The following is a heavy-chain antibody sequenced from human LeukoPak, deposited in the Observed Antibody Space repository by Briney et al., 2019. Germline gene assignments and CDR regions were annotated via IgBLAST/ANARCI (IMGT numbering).Heavy chain of an antibody. V-gene: IGHV4-39*07. CDR1: GGSISSSNNY. J-gene: IGHJ4*02. CDR2: IYYSGST. CDR3: ARDQWGPAATPFDF. D-gene: IGHD2-2*01. Sequence: SETLSLTCTVSGGSISSSNNYWGWIRQSPGKGLEWIGSIYYSGSTYYNPSLKSRVTISLDTSKNQFSLKLRSVTAADTAVYYCARDQWGPAATPFDFWGQGTLVTVSS.